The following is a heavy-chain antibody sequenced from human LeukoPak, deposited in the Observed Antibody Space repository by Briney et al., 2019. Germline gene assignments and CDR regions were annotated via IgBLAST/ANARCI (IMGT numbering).Heavy chain of an antibody. CDR3: ASGRIMVRGVIIRPYYYYYMDV. Sequence: ASVKVSCKASGGTFSSYAISWVRQAPGQGLEWMGGIIPIFGTANYAQKFQGRVTITADESTSTAYMELSSLRSEDTAVYYCASGRIMVRGVIIRPYYYYYMDVWGKGTTVTVSS. J-gene: IGHJ6*03. D-gene: IGHD3-10*01. CDR2: IIPIFGTA. V-gene: IGHV1-69*01. CDR1: GGTFSSYA.